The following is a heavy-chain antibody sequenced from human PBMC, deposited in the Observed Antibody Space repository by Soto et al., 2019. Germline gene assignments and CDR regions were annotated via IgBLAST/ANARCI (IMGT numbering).Heavy chain of an antibody. CDR1: GFIFNKDW. CDR2: INEDGSGT. V-gene: IGHV3-74*01. CDR3: ARDILEI. Sequence: EVQLVESGGGLVQPGGSLRLSCAASGFIFNKDWMHWVRQAPGKGLVWVSRINEDGSGTSYADSVKGRFTISRDNAKNTVSLQMNSLRVDDTAVYYCARDILEIRGPGAVVTVSS. J-gene: IGHJ3*01.